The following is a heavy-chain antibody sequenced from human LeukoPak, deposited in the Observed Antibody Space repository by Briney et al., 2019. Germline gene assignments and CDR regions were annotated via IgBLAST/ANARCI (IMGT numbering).Heavy chain of an antibody. Sequence: GGSLRLSCAASGFTFDDYTMHWVRQAPGKGLEWVSLISWDGGSTYYADSVKGRFTISRDNSKNSLYLQMNSLRTEDTALYYCAKDRGAYYDFWSGFYDYWGQGTLVTVSS. CDR3: AKDRGAYYDFWSGFYDY. CDR2: ISWDGGST. J-gene: IGHJ4*02. V-gene: IGHV3-43*01. D-gene: IGHD3-3*01. CDR1: GFTFDDYT.